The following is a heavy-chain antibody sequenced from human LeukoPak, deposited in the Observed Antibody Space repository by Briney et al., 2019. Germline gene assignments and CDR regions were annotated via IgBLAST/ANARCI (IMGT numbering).Heavy chain of an antibody. D-gene: IGHD3-10*01. CDR3: ARRGATMVRGVMIDY. J-gene: IGHJ4*02. CDR2: IYHSGST. CDR1: GFTFSSYW. Sequence: GSLRLSCAASGFTFSSYWMSWVRQAPGKGLEWIGEIYHSGSTNYNPSLKSRVTISVDKSKNQFSLKLSSVTAADTAVYYCARRGATMVRGVMIDYWGQGTLVTVSS. V-gene: IGHV4-4*02.